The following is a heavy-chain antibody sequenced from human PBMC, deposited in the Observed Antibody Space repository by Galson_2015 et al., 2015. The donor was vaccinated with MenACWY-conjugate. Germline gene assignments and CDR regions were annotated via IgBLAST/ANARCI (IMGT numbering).Heavy chain of an antibody. CDR3: AREYYGWGGFWP. D-gene: IGHD3-16*01. Sequence: SLRLSCAGSGFTFGTNWMYWVRQAPGKGLEWVANIKEDGSVKYYVDSVKGRFTISRDNPRNSLYLQMNSLSVEDTAVYYCAREYYGWGGFWPWGQGTLVIISS. V-gene: IGHV3-7*05. CDR1: GFTFGTNW. CDR2: IKEDGSVK. J-gene: IGHJ4*02.